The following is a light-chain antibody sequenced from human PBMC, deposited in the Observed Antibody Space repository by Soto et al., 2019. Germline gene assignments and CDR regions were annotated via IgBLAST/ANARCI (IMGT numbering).Light chain of an antibody. CDR3: QQSYSTPLT. Sequence: DIQMTQSPSSLSASIGDRVTITCRASQSISRYLHWYQQKPGKAPKLLIYAASSLQSGVLSRFSGSGSETAFTLTISSLQPEDFATYVCQQSYSTPLTFGGGTKVEIK. V-gene: IGKV1-39*01. CDR2: AAS. CDR1: QSISRY. J-gene: IGKJ4*01.